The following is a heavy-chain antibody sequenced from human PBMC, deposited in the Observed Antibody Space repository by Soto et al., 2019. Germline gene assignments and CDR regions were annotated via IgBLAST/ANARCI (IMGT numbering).Heavy chain of an antibody. V-gene: IGHV3-48*01. Sequence: EVQLVESGGGLVQPGGSLRLSCAASGFTFSSYSMNWVRQAPGKGLEWVSYISSSSSTIYYADSVKGRFTISRDNAKNALYLQMIGLRGEDTAVYYCARDGGRLGYWGQGTLVTVSS. J-gene: IGHJ4*02. D-gene: IGHD1-26*01. CDR1: GFTFSSYS. CDR2: ISSSSSTI. CDR3: ARDGGRLGY.